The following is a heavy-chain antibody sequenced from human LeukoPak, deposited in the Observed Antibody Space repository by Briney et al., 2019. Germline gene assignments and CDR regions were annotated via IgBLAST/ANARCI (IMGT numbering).Heavy chain of an antibody. CDR1: GGTFSSYA. V-gene: IGHV1-69*05. CDR3: ARGGRRDDAFDI. J-gene: IGHJ3*02. CDR2: IIPIFGTA. Sequence: ASVKVSCKASGGTFSSYAISWVRQAPGQGLEWMGRIIPIFGTANYAQKFQGRVTITTDESTSTAYMELSSLRSEDTAVYYCARGGRRDDAFDIWGQGTMVTVSS. D-gene: IGHD3-10*01.